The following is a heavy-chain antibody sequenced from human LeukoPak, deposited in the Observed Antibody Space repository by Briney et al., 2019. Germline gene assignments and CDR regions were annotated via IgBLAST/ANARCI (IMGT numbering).Heavy chain of an antibody. D-gene: IGHD4-23*01. CDR3: PKALEESDYGGRQVFDY. Sequence: GGSLRLSCAASGFTFSDYYMSWIRQAPGKGLEWVSYISSSGSTIYYADSVKGRFAISRDNAKNSLYLQMNSLRAEDTAVYYCPKALEESDYGGRQVFDYWGQGTLVTVSS. V-gene: IGHV3-11*01. CDR2: ISSSGSTI. J-gene: IGHJ4*02. CDR1: GFTFSDYY.